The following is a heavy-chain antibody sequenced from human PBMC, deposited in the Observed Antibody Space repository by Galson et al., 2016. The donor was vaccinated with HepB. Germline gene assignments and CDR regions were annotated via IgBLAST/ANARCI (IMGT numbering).Heavy chain of an antibody. J-gene: IGHJ6*02. V-gene: IGHV3-30*04. D-gene: IGHD1-26*01. Sequence: SLRLSCATSGFSFGTCGFHWVRQAPGKGLEWVAVVSDDGSNNLYADSVKGRFTLSRDNSKNTVDLQMNSLRPEDTALYYCARDEWDKRVMDVWGQGTTVAVSS. CDR3: ARDEWDKRVMDV. CDR1: GFSFGTCG. CDR2: VSDDGSNN.